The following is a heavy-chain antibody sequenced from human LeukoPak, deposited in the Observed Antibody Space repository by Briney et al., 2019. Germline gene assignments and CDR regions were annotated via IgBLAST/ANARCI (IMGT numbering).Heavy chain of an antibody. CDR3: ARTYDSSGYSHAFDI. CDR2: INPNSGGT. CDR1: GYTFTGYY. V-gene: IGHV1-2*02. D-gene: IGHD3-22*01. J-gene: IGHJ3*02. Sequence: GASVKVSCKASGYTFTGYYMHWVRQAPGQGLEWMGWINPNSGGTNYAQKFQGRVTMTRDTSISTAYMELSRLRSDDTAVYYCARTYDSSGYSHAFDIWGQGTMVTVSS.